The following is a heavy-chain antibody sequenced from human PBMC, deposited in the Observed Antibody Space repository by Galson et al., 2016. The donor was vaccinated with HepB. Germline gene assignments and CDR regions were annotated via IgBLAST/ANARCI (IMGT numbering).Heavy chain of an antibody. CDR3: ARGLTTAPRSALDI. D-gene: IGHD1/OR15-1a*01. Sequence: SLRLSCAASGFTVSSNYITWVRQSPAKGLEWVSVLYSGGHTDYADSVKGRFTISRDNSKNTVYLQVNSLRAEDTALYYCARGLTTAPRSALDIWGQGTMVTVSS. V-gene: IGHV3-53*01. CDR2: LYSGGHT. CDR1: GFTVSSNY. J-gene: IGHJ3*02.